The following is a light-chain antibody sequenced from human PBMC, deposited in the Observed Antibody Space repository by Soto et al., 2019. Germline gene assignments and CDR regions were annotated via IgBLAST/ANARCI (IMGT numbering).Light chain of an antibody. Sequence: EIVLTQSPVTLSLSPGERATLSCRASQGVSTYLAWYQQKPVQAPRLLIYDASHRSTDTPARFTRSGSGTDFTLTISSLEPDDFAVYYGQQRSNWPVFTFGPGTRVDIK. CDR3: QQRSNWPVFT. CDR1: QGVSTY. J-gene: IGKJ3*01. V-gene: IGKV3-11*01. CDR2: DAS.